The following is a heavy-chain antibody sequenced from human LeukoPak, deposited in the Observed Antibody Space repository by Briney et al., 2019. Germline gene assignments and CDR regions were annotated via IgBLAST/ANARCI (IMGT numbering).Heavy chain of an antibody. J-gene: IGHJ5*02. CDR1: GYTFTGYY. Sequence: GASVKVSCKASGYTFTGYYMHWVRQAPGQGLEWMGWINPNSGGTNYAQKFQGRVTMTRDMSTSTVYMELSSLRSEDTAVYYCVRYDWFDPWGQGTLVTVSS. CDR2: INPNSGGT. D-gene: IGHD1-1*01. V-gene: IGHV1-2*02. CDR3: VRYDWFDP.